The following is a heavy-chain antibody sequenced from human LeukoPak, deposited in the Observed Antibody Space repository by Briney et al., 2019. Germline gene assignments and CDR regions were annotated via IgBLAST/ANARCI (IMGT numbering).Heavy chain of an antibody. J-gene: IGHJ4*02. Sequence: SETLALTCSVYGGSFCGFYGSWIRQPPGKGLEGNGEINHSGSTNYNQSLNSRVTISVDTSKNQYSLKLSSVTDADTAVYYCARGHQLVPAYFDYGGQGTLVTVSS. CDR2: INHSGST. CDR3: ARGHQLVPAYFDY. CDR1: GGSFCGFY. V-gene: IGHV4-34*01. D-gene: IGHD2-2*01.